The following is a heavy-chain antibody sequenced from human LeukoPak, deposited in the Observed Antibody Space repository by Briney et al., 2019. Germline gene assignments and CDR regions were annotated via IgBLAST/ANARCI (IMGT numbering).Heavy chain of an antibody. J-gene: IGHJ4*02. Sequence: ASVKVSCKASGYSFPSYGISWVRQAPGQGPEWMGWISPYNDNTNYAQKLQGRATLTTDTSTSTAYMELRSLRSDNTAVYYCARHFYGSGTYYHFDYWGQGTLVTVSS. D-gene: IGHD3-10*01. CDR1: GYSFPSYG. CDR3: ARHFYGSGTYYHFDY. CDR2: ISPYNDNT. V-gene: IGHV1-18*01.